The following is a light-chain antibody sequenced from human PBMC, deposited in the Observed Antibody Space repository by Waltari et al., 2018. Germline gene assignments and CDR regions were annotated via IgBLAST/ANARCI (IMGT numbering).Light chain of an antibody. J-gene: IGLJ2*01. CDR2: EVN. CDR1: NTAIGSYTH. V-gene: IGLV2-8*01. Sequence: QSALTQPPSASWSPGQSVPISCTGTNTAIGSYTHFSWYQQHPGKAPKVIIFEVNKRPAGVHDRFSGAKSGNTASRTVSGLQAEDEADYYCTSYGGDNNIVIFGGGTKLTVL. CDR3: TSYGGDNNIVI.